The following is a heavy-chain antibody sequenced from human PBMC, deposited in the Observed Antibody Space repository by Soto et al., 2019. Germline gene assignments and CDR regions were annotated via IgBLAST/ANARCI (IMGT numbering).Heavy chain of an antibody. CDR3: ATLLSNEYFQH. D-gene: IGHD3-10*01. CDR2: IYYSGST. CDR1: GGSISSSSYY. V-gene: IGHV4-39*01. Sequence: TSETLSLTCTVSGGSISSSSYYWGWIRQPPGKGLEWIGSIYYSGSTSYNPSLKSRVTISVDTSKNQFSLKLSSVTAADTAVYYCATLLSNEYFQHWGQGTLVTVSS. J-gene: IGHJ1*01.